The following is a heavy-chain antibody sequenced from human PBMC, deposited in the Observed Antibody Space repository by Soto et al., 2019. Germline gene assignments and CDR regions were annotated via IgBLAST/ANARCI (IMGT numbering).Heavy chain of an antibody. V-gene: IGHV3-23*01. Sequence: EVQLLESGGGLVQPGGSLRLSCAASGFTFSSYAMSWVRQAPGKGLGWVSAISGSGGSTYYADSVKGRFTISRDNSKNTLYLQMNSLRAEDTAVYYCARSPTYCSSTSCYWGEDYYYYYYMDVWGKGTTVTVSS. CDR1: GFTFSSYA. CDR3: ARSPTYCSSTSCYWGEDYYYYYYMDV. CDR2: ISGSGGST. D-gene: IGHD2-2*01. J-gene: IGHJ6*03.